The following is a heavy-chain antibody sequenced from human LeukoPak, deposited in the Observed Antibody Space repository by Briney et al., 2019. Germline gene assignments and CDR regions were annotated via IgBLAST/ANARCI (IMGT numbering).Heavy chain of an antibody. V-gene: IGHV5-51*01. CDR2: IYPGDSDT. CDR1: GYSFTSYW. Sequence: GESLQISCKGSGYSFTSYWIGWVRQMPGKGLEWMGIIYPGDSDTRYSPSFQGQVTISADKSISTAYLQWSSLKASDTAIYYCARRGSSGWSRGPYFDYWGQGTLVTVSS. CDR3: ARRGSSGWSRGPYFDY. J-gene: IGHJ4*02. D-gene: IGHD6-19*01.